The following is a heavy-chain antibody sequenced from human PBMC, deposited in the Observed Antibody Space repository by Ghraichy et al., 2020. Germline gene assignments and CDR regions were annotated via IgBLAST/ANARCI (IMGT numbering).Heavy chain of an antibody. V-gene: IGHV3-23*01. Sequence: GSLRLSCAASGFTFSSYAMSWVRQAPGKGLEWVSAISGSGGSTYYADSVKGRFTISRDNSKNTLYLQMNSLRAEDTAVYYCARDAAVLRYFDWLLVFDYWGQGTLVTVSS. D-gene: IGHD3-9*01. CDR3: ARDAAVLRYFDWLLVFDY. J-gene: IGHJ4*02. CDR2: ISGSGGST. CDR1: GFTFSSYA.